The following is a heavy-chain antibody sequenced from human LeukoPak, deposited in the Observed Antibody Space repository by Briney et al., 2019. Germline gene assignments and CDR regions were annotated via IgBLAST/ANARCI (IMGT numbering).Heavy chain of an antibody. CDR3: ATYYGGNGVPPNRNGAFDI. J-gene: IGHJ3*02. CDR1: GGTFSSYA. Sequence: ASVKVSCKASGGTFSSYAISWVRQAPGQGLEWMGGIIPIFGTANYAQKFQGRVTITADESTSTAYMELSSLRSEDTAVYYCATYYGGNGVPPNRNGAFDIWGQGTMVTVSS. D-gene: IGHD4-23*01. CDR2: IIPIFGTA. V-gene: IGHV1-69*13.